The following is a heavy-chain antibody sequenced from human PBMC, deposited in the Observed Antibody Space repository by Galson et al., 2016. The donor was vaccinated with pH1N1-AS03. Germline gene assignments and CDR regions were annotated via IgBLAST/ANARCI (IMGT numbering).Heavy chain of an antibody. Sequence: SLRLSCAASGFTFSSYSVNWVRQAPGKGLEWVSYISSSSSTIYYADSVKGRFTISRDNAKNSLYLQMNSLRAEDTAVYYCARNWGYYYYYGMDVWGQGTTVTVSS. D-gene: IGHD7-27*01. CDR1: GFTFSSYS. CDR3: ARNWGYYYYYGMDV. V-gene: IGHV3-48*01. CDR2: ISSSSSTI. J-gene: IGHJ6*02.